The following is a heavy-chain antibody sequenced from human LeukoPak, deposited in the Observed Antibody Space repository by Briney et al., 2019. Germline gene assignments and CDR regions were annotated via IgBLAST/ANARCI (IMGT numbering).Heavy chain of an antibody. D-gene: IGHD3-22*01. V-gene: IGHV4-34*01. J-gene: IGHJ4*02. CDR2: INHSGST. Sequence: PSETLSLTCAVYGGSFSGYYWSWIRQPPGKGLEWIGEINHSGSTNYNPSLKSRVTISVDTSKNQFSLKLSSVTAADTAVYYCASSNKYYYDSSGYCIYWGQGTLVTVSS. CDR3: ASSNKYYYDSSGYCIY. CDR1: GGSFSGYY.